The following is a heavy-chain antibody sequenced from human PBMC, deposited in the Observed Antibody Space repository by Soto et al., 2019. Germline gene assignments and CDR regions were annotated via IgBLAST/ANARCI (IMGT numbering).Heavy chain of an antibody. CDR2: ISWNSRSI. V-gene: IGHV3-9*01. J-gene: IGHJ4*02. CDR3: AKDIETEKGN. CDR1: GFTFDDYA. Sequence: EVQLVESGGGLVPPGRSLRLSCAASGFTFDDYAMHWVRQAPGKGLEWVSGISWNSRSIGYADSVKGRFTISRDNAKNSLYLQMNSLRAEDTALFYCAKDIETEKGNWGQGTLVTVTS.